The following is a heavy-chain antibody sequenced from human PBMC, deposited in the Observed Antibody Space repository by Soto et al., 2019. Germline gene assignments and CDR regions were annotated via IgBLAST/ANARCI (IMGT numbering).Heavy chain of an antibody. D-gene: IGHD2-15*01. Sequence: QTSSVTCAASGGGVASIYIAWNWFRQSPWRGLEWLGRTYYRSKWYNEYAVSVRSRITINLDTSKNQFSLQLNSVTPEDTAVYYCARGRWSTFDYWGQGAQVTGSS. CDR2: TYYRSKWYN. CDR1: GGGVASIYIA. J-gene: IGHJ4*02. CDR3: ARGRWSTFDY. V-gene: IGHV6-1*01.